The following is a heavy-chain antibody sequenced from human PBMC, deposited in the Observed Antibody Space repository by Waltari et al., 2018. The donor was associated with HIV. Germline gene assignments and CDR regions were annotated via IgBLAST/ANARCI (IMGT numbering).Heavy chain of an antibody. V-gene: IGHV3-66*02. Sequence: EVQLVESGGGLVQPGGSLRLSCAASGLSVRDNYITWVRQGPGKDLEWVSVIYSGGTTFYADSVKGRFTISRDNSKNTVFLQMNSLRVEDTAVYYCARGQRVRLYYFDYWGQGTRVTVSS. J-gene: IGHJ4*02. CDR2: IYSGGTT. CDR1: GLSVRDNY. D-gene: IGHD3-10*01. CDR3: ARGQRVRLYYFDY.